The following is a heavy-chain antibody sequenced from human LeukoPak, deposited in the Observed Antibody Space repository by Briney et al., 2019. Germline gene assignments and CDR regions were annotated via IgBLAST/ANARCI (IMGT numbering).Heavy chain of an antibody. CDR2: LWCDESPE. Sequence: PGGSLRLSCAASASDVSRHGRHWVREGPGKGLEWVSLLWCDESPEDYADSVGGRFTVSSDNSNNMVYLQMNSLSDEDTGFYYCARLYRVYLIDYWGQGTLVTVSS. V-gene: IGHV3-33*01. CDR1: ASDVSRHG. CDR3: ARLYRVYLIDY. J-gene: IGHJ4*02. D-gene: IGHD5/OR15-5a*01.